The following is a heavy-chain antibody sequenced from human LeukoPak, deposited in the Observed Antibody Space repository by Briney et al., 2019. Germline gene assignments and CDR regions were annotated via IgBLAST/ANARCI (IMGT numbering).Heavy chain of an antibody. CDR2: ISTSGST. CDR1: GGSISSYY. CDR3: ARDEGGYDAKGVYYYYMDV. V-gene: IGHV4-4*07. D-gene: IGHD5-12*01. J-gene: IGHJ6*03. Sequence: SETLSLTCTVSGGSISSYYWSWIRQPAGKGLEWIGRISTSGSTNYNPSLKSRVTMSVDTSKNQFSLKLSSVTAADTAVYYCARDEGGYDAKGVYYYYMDVWGKGTTVTVSS.